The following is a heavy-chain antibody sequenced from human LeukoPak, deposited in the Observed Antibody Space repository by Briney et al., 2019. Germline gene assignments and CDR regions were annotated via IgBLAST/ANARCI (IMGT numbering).Heavy chain of an antibody. CDR2: INSDGSST. V-gene: IGHV3-74*01. CDR3: AKDNAYSSGWLYYFDY. CDR1: GFTFSTYW. D-gene: IGHD6-19*01. Sequence: GGSLRLSCAASGFTFSTYWMHWVRQAPGKGLVWVSRINSDGSSTSYADSVKGRFTISRDNAKNTLYLQMNSLRAEDTAVYYCAKDNAYSSGWLYYFDYWGQGTLVTVSS. J-gene: IGHJ4*02.